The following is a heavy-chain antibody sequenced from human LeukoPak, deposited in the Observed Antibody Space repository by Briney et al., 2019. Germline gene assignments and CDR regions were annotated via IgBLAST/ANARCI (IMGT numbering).Heavy chain of an antibody. V-gene: IGHV3-11*01. J-gene: IGHJ6*02. D-gene: IGHD5-24*01. CDR1: GFTFSDYY. CDR2: ISSSGSTI. CDR3: ARELSRDGYGEGGAYYYYGMDV. Sequence: GGSLRLSCAASGFTFSDYYMSWIRQAPGKGLEWVSYISSSGSTIYYADSVKGRFTISRDNAKNSLYLQMNSLRAEVTAVYYCARELSRDGYGEGGAYYYYGMDVWGQGTTVTVSS.